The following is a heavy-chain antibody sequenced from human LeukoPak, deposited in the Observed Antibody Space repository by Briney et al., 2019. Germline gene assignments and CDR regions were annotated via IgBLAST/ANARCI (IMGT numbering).Heavy chain of an antibody. CDR1: GFTFTNYA. V-gene: IGHV3-23*01. Sequence: PGGSLRLSCAASGFTFTNYAMTWVRQAPGKGLEWVSAIDNSGYNPFYGDSVKGRFTISRDNSRNTLHLQMSSLRAEDTAIYYCAKGPTYDSLPYYFDYWGQGTLVTVSS. D-gene: IGHD3-22*01. J-gene: IGHJ4*02. CDR3: AKGPTYDSLPYYFDY. CDR2: IDNSGYNP.